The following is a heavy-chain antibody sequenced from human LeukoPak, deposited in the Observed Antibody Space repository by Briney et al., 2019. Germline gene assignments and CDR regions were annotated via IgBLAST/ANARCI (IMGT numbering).Heavy chain of an antibody. J-gene: IGHJ4*02. CDR2: ISSSSSYI. V-gene: IGHV3-21*01. CDR1: GFTFSSYS. D-gene: IGHD2-2*02. CDR3: AGDLFWRGYCSSTSCYRRGIFDY. Sequence: PGGSLRLSCADSGFTFSSYSMNWVRQAPGKGLEWVSSISSSSSYIYYADSVRGRFTISRDNAKNSLYLQMNSLRAEDTAVYYCAGDLFWRGYCSSTSCYRRGIFDYWGQGTLVTVSS.